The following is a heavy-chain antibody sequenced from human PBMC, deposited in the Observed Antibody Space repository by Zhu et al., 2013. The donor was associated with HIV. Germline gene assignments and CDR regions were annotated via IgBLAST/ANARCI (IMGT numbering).Heavy chain of an antibody. Sequence: QVQLVQSGAEVKKPGASVTVSCKATGYTFSNYYIHWVRQAPGQGLEWIGMINPSGAITSNAQKFQGTFTMTRDTSTSTVYMELSSLSSEDTALYYCARGYSSTSFVFDNWGQGTVVTVSS. D-gene: IGHD6-19*01. CDR1: GYTFSNYY. J-gene: IGHJ4*02. CDR2: INPSGAIT. CDR3: ARGYSSTSFVFDN. V-gene: IGHV1-46*03.